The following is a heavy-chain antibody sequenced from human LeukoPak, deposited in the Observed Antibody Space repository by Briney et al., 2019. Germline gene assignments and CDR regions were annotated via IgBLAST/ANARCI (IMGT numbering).Heavy chain of an antibody. D-gene: IGHD5-18*01. J-gene: IGHJ4*02. CDR3: AKGYSYAFDY. CDR2: ISYGGDNK. CDR1: GFTFTIYN. Sequence: GGSLRLSCAASGFTFTIYNMNWVRQAPGKGLEWVAVISYGGDNKFYADSAKGRFTISRDNSKNMLYLQMNGLRVEDTAVYYCAKGYSYAFDYWGQGTLVTVSS. V-gene: IGHV3-30*18.